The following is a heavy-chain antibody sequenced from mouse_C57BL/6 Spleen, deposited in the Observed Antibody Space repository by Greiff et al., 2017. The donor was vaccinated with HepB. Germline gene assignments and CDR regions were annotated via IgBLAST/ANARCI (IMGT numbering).Heavy chain of an antibody. D-gene: IGHD1-1*01. J-gene: IGHJ4*01. CDR2: IYPGSGNT. CDR1: GYTFTDYY. V-gene: IGHV1-76*01. Sequence: VQLQQSGAELVRPGASVKLSCKASGYTFTDYYINWVKQRPGQGLEWIARIYPGSGNTYYNEKFKGKATLTAEKSSSTAYMQLSSLTSEDSAVYFCASYGSSDYYAMDYWGQGTSVTVSS. CDR3: ASYGSSDYYAMDY.